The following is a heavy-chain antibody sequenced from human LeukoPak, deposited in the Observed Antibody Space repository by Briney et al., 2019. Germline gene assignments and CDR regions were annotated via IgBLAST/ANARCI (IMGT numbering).Heavy chain of an antibody. CDR3: ARHISCDY. CDR1: GGSISSYY. J-gene: IGHJ4*02. V-gene: IGHV4-59*08. CDR2: IYYSGST. D-gene: IGHD2/OR15-2a*01. Sequence: SETLSLTCTVSGGSISSYYWSWIRQPPGKGLEWIGYIYYSGSTTYNPSLKSRVTISVDTSKNQFSLNLRSVTAADTAVYYCARHISCDYWGQGTLVTVSS.